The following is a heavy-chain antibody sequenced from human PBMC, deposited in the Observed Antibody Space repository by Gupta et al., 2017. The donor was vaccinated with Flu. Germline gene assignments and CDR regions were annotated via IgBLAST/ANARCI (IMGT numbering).Heavy chain of an antibody. J-gene: IGHJ6*02. V-gene: IGHV3-33*01. CDR2: IWYDGSIK. Sequence: QVQLVESGGGVVQPGRSLRLSCAASGFTFSNYGMHWVRQAPGKGLELVALIWYDGSIKYYVDSVKGRFTVSRDNSKNTLYLQMNSLRAEDTAMYYCARDCSGGNCYSSGLRYYGMDVWGQGTTVTVSS. CDR1: GFTFSNYG. CDR3: ARDCSGGNCYSSGLRYYGMDV. D-gene: IGHD2-15*01.